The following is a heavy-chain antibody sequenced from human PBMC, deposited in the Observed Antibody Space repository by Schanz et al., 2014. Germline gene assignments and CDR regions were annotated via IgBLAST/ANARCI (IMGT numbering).Heavy chain of an antibody. Sequence: QVPLVESGGGVVQPGRSLRLSCAASGFTFSRYGMHWVRQAPGKGLEWVAATRYDENNKYYADSVKGRFTITIDKAKNTLYLQVNNLRAEDTAVYYCVRDIGCDQTDYWGQGTLVTVSS. CDR2: TRYDENNK. CDR1: GFTFSRYG. J-gene: IGHJ4*02. V-gene: IGHV3-33*01. CDR3: VRDIGCDQTDY. D-gene: IGHD2-2*01.